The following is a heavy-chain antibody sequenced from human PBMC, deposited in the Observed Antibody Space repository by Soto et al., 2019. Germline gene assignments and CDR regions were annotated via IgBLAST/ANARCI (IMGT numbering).Heavy chain of an antibody. V-gene: IGHV1-18*01. J-gene: IGHJ3*02. CDR1: GHAFTSYG. CDR3: SFRGPDAFDI. CDR2: SSAYYGNT. Sequence: QVQLVQSGAEVQKPAASVMVSCKASGHAFTSYGITWVRQAPGQGLEWMGWSSAYYGNTNYAQKLQGGVTMTTDTSTSTAYMELRSPRSDDTAVYYCSFRGPDAFDIWGQGTMVTVSS.